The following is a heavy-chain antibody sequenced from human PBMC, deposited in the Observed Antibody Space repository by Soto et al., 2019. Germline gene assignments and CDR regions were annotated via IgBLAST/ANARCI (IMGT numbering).Heavy chain of an antibody. J-gene: IGHJ4*02. D-gene: IGHD6-13*01. CDR1: GLNFSGFS. Sequence: TGGPLRLSCAASGLNFSGFSRNWVRQAPGKGLEWVSYISTGSSIMYYADSVKGRFTISRDNAKNSLYLQMNSLRAEDTAVYYCARYTSSFDYWGQGTLVTVSS. CDR2: ISTGSSIM. V-gene: IGHV3-48*01. CDR3: ARYTSSFDY.